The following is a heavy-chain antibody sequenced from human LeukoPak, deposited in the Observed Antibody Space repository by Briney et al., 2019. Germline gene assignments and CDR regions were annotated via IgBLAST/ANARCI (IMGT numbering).Heavy chain of an antibody. V-gene: IGHV3-7*01. Sequence: GGSLRLSCAASGFTFDDYAMHWVRQAPGKGLEWVANIKQDGSEKYYVDSVKGRFTISRDNAKNSLYLQMNSLRAEDTAVYYCARAADTAMPYYYYGMDVWGQGTTVTVSS. CDR1: GFTFDDYA. J-gene: IGHJ6*02. D-gene: IGHD5-18*01. CDR3: ARAADTAMPYYYYGMDV. CDR2: IKQDGSEK.